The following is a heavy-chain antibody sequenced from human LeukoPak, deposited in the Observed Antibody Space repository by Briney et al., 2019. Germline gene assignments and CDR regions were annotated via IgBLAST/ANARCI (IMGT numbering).Heavy chain of an antibody. CDR1: GGSLSSGSDY. J-gene: IGHJ6*03. V-gene: IGHV4-61*02. CDR2: IYTSGRT. Sequence: SETLSLTCTVSGGSLSSGSDYWGWIRQPAGRGLEWIGGIYTSGRTTYKPSLKSRVTISVDTSKNQFSLKLSSVTAADTAVYYCARAQTCSGGSCYSWYYYYYMDVWGKGTTVTVSS. D-gene: IGHD2-15*01. CDR3: ARAQTCSGGSCYSWYYYYYMDV.